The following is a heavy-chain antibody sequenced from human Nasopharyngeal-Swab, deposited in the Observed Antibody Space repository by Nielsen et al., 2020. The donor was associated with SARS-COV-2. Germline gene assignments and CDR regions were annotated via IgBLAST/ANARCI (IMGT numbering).Heavy chain of an antibody. V-gene: IGHV3-21*01. J-gene: IGHJ3*02. CDR3: ARGRSSGSLADAFNI. CDR2: ISSSSSYI. CDR1: GFTFSSYS. Sequence: GESLKISCAASGFTFSSYSVNWVRQAPGKGLEWVSSISSSSSYIYYADSVKGRFTISRDNAKNSLYLQMNSLRAEDTSVYFCARGRSSGSLADAFNIWGQGTMVIVSS. D-gene: IGHD1-26*01.